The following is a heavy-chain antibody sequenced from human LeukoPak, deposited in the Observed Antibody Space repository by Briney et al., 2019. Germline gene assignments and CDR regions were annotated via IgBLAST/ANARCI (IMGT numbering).Heavy chain of an antibody. D-gene: IGHD3-16*01. V-gene: IGHV3-74*01. CDR2: INSDGSIT. Sequence: GESLRLSCAASGFTFSSSWMQWVRQAPGKGLVWVSRINSDGSITTYADSVKGRFTISRDNAKNTLYLQMSSLRAEDTAVYYCTRALIGSGDVWGQGTTVAVSS. J-gene: IGHJ6*02. CDR3: TRALIGSGDV. CDR1: GFTFSSSW.